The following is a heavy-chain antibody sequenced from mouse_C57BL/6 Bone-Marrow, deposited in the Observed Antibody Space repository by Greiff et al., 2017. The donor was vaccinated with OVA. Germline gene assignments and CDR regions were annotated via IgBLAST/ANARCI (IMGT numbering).Heavy chain of an antibody. V-gene: IGHV1-59*01. Sequence: VQLQQSGAELVRPGTSVKLSCKASGYTFTSYWMHWVKQRPGQGLEWIGVIDPSDSYTNYNQKFKGKATLTVDTSSSTAYMQLSSLTSEDSAVYYCARRTTVVDYFDYWGQGTTLTVSS. D-gene: IGHD1-1*01. CDR2: IDPSDSYT. CDR1: GYTFTSYW. J-gene: IGHJ2*01. CDR3: ARRTTVVDYFDY.